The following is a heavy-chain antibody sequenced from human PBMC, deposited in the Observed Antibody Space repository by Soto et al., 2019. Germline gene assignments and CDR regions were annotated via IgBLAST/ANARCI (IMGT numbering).Heavy chain of an antibody. V-gene: IGHV5-10-1*01. J-gene: IGHJ5*02. D-gene: IGHD6-13*01. Sequence: EVQLVQSGAEVKKPGESLRISCKGSGYSFTSYLISWVRQMPGKGLEWMGRIDPSDSYTNYSPSFQGHVTISADKSINTAYLQWSSLKASDTAMYYCARRHSSSSAFDPWGQGTLVTVSS. CDR3: ARRHSSSSAFDP. CDR1: GYSFTSYL. CDR2: IDPSDSYT.